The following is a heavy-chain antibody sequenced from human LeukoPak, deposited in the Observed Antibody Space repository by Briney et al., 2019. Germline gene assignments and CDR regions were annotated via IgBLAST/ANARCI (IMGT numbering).Heavy chain of an antibody. D-gene: IGHD3-16*01. CDR3: ARDPLLRLGEIPD. J-gene: IGHJ4*02. Sequence: NPSETLSLTCTVSGGSISSGGYYWSWIRQHPGKGLEWIGNIYYSGRTYYNPSLKSRVTISVDTSKNQFSLKLSSVTAADTAVYYCARDPLLRLGEIPDWGQGTLVTVSS. V-gene: IGHV4-31*03. CDR2: IYYSGRT. CDR1: GGSISSGGYY.